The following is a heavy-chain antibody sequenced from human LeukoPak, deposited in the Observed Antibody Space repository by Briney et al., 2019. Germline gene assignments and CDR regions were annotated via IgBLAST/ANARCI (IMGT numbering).Heavy chain of an antibody. V-gene: IGHV3-23*01. Sequence: PGGSLRLSCAASGFTFSSYAMSWVRQAPGKGLEWVSAISGRGGSTYYAASVKGRLTIYRDNSKNTLYLQMNSLRAEDTAVYYWAKESVRWGYGSGSPSGYWGQGTLVTVSS. CDR2: ISGRGGST. J-gene: IGHJ4*02. D-gene: IGHD3-10*01. CDR1: GFTFSSYA. CDR3: AKESVRWGYGSGSPSGY.